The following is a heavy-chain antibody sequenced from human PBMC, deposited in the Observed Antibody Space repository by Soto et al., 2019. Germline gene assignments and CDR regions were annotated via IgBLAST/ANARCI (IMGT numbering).Heavy chain of an antibody. CDR2: IYYSGST. Sequence: ASETLSLTCTVSGGSISSYYWSWIRRPPGKGLEWIGYIYYSGSTNYNPSLKSRGTISVDTSKNQFSLKLSTVTAADTAVYYCASDTEASGFDYWGQGTLVTVSS. CDR3: ASDTEASGFDY. CDR1: GGSISSYY. D-gene: IGHD3-10*01. J-gene: IGHJ4*02. V-gene: IGHV4-59*08.